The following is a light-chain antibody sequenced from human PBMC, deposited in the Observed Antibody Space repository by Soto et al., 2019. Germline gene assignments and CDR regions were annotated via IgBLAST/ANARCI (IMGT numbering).Light chain of an antibody. Sequence: DIVMTQSPLSLPVTPGEPASISCRSSQSLLHSNGYNYLDWYPQKPGQSPQLLIYLGSNRASGVPDRFSGSGSGTDFTLKISRVEAEDVGVYYGKQDLQTPYTFGQGTKLVIK. V-gene: IGKV2-28*01. CDR3: KQDLQTPYT. J-gene: IGKJ2*01. CDR2: LGS. CDR1: QSLLHSNGYNY.